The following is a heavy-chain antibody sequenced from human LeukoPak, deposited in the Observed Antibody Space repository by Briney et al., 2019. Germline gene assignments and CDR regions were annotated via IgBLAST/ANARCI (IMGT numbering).Heavy chain of an antibody. Sequence: PGGTLRLSCAASGLTFINFGMTWVRQAPGKGLEWVSAIGGSGGSTYYADSVKGRFTISRDNPKKTLYLQMDSLRAEDTAVYYCAKDHYYDSSNYYYGRPNLFDYWGQGTLVTVSS. V-gene: IGHV3-23*01. CDR1: GLTFINFG. D-gene: IGHD3-22*01. CDR2: IGGSGGST. J-gene: IGHJ4*02. CDR3: AKDHYYDSSNYYYGRPNLFDY.